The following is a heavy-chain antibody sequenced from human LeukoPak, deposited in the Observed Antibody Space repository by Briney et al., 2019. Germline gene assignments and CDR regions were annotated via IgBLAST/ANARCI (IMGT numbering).Heavy chain of an antibody. V-gene: IGHV3-74*01. Sequence: GGSLRLSCAASGFSFSSYWMHWVRQAPGKGLVWVSRINSDGSCTIYADSEKGRFTISRDNAKNTLYLQMNSLRAEDTAVYYCVRGKTYSFDYWGQGTLITVSS. CDR3: VRGKTYSFDY. J-gene: IGHJ4*02. CDR2: INSDGSCT. CDR1: GFSFSSYW.